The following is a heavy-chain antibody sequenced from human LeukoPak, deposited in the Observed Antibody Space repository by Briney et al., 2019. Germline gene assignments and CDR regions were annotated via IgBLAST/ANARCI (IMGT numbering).Heavy chain of an antibody. J-gene: IGHJ3*02. V-gene: IGHV1-2*02. CDR2: INPNSGGT. CDR3: ARLNWNDALHAFDI. Sequence: ASLKVSCKASGYTFTGYYMHWVRQAPGQGLEWMGWINPNSGGTNYAQKFQGRVTMTRDTSISTAYMELSRLRSDDTAVYYCARLNWNDALHAFDIWGQGTMVTVSS. D-gene: IGHD1-1*01. CDR1: GYTFTGYY.